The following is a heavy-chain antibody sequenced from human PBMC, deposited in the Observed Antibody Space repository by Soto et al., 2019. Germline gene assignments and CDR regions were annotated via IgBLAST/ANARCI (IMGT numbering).Heavy chain of an antibody. CDR2: IYYSGST. V-gene: IGHV4-59*08. D-gene: IGHD6-19*01. J-gene: IGHJ4*02. CDR3: ARRNSSGPQPFDY. Sequence: PSETLSLTCTVSGGSISSYYWSWIRQPPGKGLEWIGYIYYSGSTNYNPSLKSRVTISVDTSKNQFPLKLSSVTAADTAVYYCARRNSSGPQPFDYWGQGTLVTVSS. CDR1: GGSISSYY.